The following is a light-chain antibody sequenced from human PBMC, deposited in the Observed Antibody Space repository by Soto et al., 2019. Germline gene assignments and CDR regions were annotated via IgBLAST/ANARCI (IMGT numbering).Light chain of an antibody. CDR3: SSYAGNSVYV. Sequence: QSALTQPASVSGSPGQSITISCTGTSSDVGSYNLVSWFQQLPGKVPKLIIYEGTKRPSGVSDRFSGSKSGYTPSLTISGLQAEDAADYYCSSYAGNSVYVFGTGTKVTGL. CDR2: EGT. CDR1: SSDVGSYNL. J-gene: IGLJ1*01. V-gene: IGLV2-23*01.